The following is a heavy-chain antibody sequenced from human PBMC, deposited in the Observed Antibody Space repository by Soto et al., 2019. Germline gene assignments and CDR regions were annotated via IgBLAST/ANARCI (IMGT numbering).Heavy chain of an antibody. CDR1: GFIFSNFA. Sequence: PGGSLRLSCAASGFIFSNFAMSWVRQAPGKGLEWVSAISGSGGSTYYADSVKGRFTISRDNSKNMLYVQMNSLRVEDTAVYCCAKDRAPSDVWGQGTTVTVSS. CDR3: AKDRAPSDV. CDR2: ISGSGGST. V-gene: IGHV3-23*01. J-gene: IGHJ6*02.